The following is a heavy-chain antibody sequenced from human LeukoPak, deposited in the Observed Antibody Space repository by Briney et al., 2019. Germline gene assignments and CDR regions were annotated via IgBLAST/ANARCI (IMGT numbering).Heavy chain of an antibody. CDR3: ARGAFVRGRGTKTKDDAFDI. D-gene: IGHD3-16*01. CDR1: GGTFSSYA. J-gene: IGHJ3*02. V-gene: IGHV1-69*01. Sequence: GASVKVSCKASGGTFSSYAISWVRQAPGQGLEWMGGIIPIFGTANYAQKFQGRVTITADESTSTAYMELSSLRSEDTAVYYCARGAFVRGRGTKTKDDAFDIWGRGTMVTVSS. CDR2: IIPIFGTA.